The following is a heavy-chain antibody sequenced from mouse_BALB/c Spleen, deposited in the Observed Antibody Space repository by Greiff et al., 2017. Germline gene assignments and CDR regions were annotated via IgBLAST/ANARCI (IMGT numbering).Heavy chain of an antibody. Sequence: VQLQQSGAELVRPGALVKLSCKASGFNIKDYYMHWVKQRPEQGLEWIGWIDPENGNTIYDPKFQGKASITADTSSNTAYLQLSSLTSEDTAVYYCAGGSPDYWGQGTTLTVSS. V-gene: IGHV14-1*02. CDR3: AGGSPDY. CDR2: IDPENGNT. CDR1: GFNIKDYY. J-gene: IGHJ2*01.